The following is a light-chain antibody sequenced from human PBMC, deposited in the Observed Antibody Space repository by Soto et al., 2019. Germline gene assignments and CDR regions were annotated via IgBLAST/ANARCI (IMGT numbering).Light chain of an antibody. Sequence: DIQLTQSPSFLSASVGDRVTITCRAYQGINSYLAWYQQKPGKAPKLLTYAASTLQSGVPARFSGSGSGTEFTLTISSLQPEDFATYYCQQVKSFPLTFGGGTKVEIK. CDR1: QGINSY. J-gene: IGKJ4*01. V-gene: IGKV1-9*01. CDR2: AAS. CDR3: QQVKSFPLT.